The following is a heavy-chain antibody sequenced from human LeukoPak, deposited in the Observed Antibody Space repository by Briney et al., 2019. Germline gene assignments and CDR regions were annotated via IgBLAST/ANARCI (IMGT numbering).Heavy chain of an antibody. CDR2: INPSGGST. CDR1: GYTFTSYY. CDR3: ARGDGTGSLLYGNYYYGMDV. Sequence: ASVTASCKASGYTFTSYYMHWVRQAPGQGLEWMGIINPSGGSTSYAQKFQGRVTMTRDTSTSTVYMELSSLRSEDTAVYYCARGDGTGSLLYGNYYYGMDVWGQGTTVTVSS. D-gene: IGHD2-21*02. V-gene: IGHV1-46*01. J-gene: IGHJ6*02.